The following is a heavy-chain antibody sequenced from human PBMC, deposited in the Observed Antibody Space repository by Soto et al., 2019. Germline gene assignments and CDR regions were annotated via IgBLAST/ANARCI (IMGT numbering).Heavy chain of an antibody. CDR2: ISAHKGNT. D-gene: IGHD3-22*01. CDR3: ATGPIVVVTQNFEY. Sequence: DSGKLSSKSSGYPFTSYGISLVRQAPGQGLEWMGWISAHKGNTNYAQKLQGRVTMTTDTSTSTAYMDLRSLRSDDTAVYYCATGPIVVVTQNFEYWGQGTMVTVSS. CDR1: GYPFTSYG. J-gene: IGHJ4*02. V-gene: IGHV1-18*04.